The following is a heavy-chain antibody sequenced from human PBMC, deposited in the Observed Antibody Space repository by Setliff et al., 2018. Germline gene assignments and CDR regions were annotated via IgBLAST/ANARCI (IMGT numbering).Heavy chain of an antibody. J-gene: IGHJ6*03. Sequence: SVKVSCKASGGTFSSYAINWVRQAPGQGLEWMGWISVYNGNAKYAQKFQGRVTITADKSTSTAYMELSSLRSEDTAVYYCARVDCSSTSCYAGIYYYYMDVWGKGTTVTVSS. V-gene: IGHV1-69*10. D-gene: IGHD2-2*01. CDR1: GGTFSSYA. CDR3: ARVDCSSTSCYAGIYYYYMDV. CDR2: ISVYNGNA.